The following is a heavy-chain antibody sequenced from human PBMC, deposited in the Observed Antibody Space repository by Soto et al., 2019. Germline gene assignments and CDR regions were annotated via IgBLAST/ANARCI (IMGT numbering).Heavy chain of an antibody. CDR2: ISYDGSNK. Sequence: QVRLVESGGGVVQPGRSLRLSCAASGFTFSSYGMNWVRQAPGKGLEWVAVISYDGSNKYYADSVKGRFTISRDSSKNMLYLQMNSQRAEDTAVYYCAKEDSSSWHYYYGMDVWGQGTTVTVSS. D-gene: IGHD6-13*01. J-gene: IGHJ6*02. CDR3: AKEDSSSWHYYYGMDV. V-gene: IGHV3-30*18. CDR1: GFTFSSYG.